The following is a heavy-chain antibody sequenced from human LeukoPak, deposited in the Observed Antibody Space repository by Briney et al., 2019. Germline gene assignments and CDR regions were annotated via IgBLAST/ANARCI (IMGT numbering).Heavy chain of an antibody. D-gene: IGHD1-26*01. V-gene: IGHV4-34*01. CDR1: GGSFSGYY. CDR2: INHSGST. Sequence: PSETLSLTCAVYGGSFSGYYWSWIRQPPGKGLEWIGEINHSGSTNYNPSLKSRVTISVDTSKNQFSLKLSSVTAADTAVYYCARDDVGGYYDYWGQGTLVTVSS. CDR3: ARDDVGGYYDY. J-gene: IGHJ4*02.